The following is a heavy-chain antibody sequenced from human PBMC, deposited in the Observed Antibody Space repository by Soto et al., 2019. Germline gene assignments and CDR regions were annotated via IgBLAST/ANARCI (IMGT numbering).Heavy chain of an antibody. CDR1: GDSVSSPYY. Sequence: QVQLQESGPGLVKPSGTLSLTCAVSGDSVSSPYYWCWVRQPPGEGLEWIGEVFHTGTTSYTPSLKSRVTISMDKSINQFSLDLSSVAAAETAGYYCARSAGWYAVHSWGPGTLVSVSS. V-gene: IGHV4-4*02. J-gene: IGHJ4*02. D-gene: IGHD6-19*01. CDR2: VFHTGTT. CDR3: ARSAGWYAVHS.